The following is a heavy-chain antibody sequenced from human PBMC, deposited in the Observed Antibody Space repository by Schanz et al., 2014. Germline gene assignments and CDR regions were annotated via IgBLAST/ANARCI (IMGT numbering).Heavy chain of an antibody. J-gene: IGHJ5*02. D-gene: IGHD3-16*01. CDR1: GGSISSGESY. Sequence: QLQLQESGPGLVKPSETLSLTCTVSGGSISSGESYWGWIRQSPEEGLQYIGSVYFSGTTAYSPSLKGRVTISLDTSKNQCSLMLTSVTAADTAVYFCARHGGYYDVLNSFDIWGQGTLVTVSS. CDR3: ARHGGYYDVLNSFDI. CDR2: VYFSGTT. V-gene: IGHV4-39*01.